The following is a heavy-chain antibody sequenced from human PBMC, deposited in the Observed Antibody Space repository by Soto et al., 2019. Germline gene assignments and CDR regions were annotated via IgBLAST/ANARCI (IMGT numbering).Heavy chain of an antibody. Sequence: PSETLSLTCTVSGGSISSSSYYWGWIRQPPGKGLEWIGSIYYSGSTYYNPSLKSRVTISVDTSKNQFSLKLSSVTAADTAVYYCARLRYNWNYPDYYYMDVWGKGTTVTVS. CDR3: ARLRYNWNYPDYYYMDV. CDR1: GGSISSSSYY. J-gene: IGHJ6*03. D-gene: IGHD1-7*01. V-gene: IGHV4-39*01. CDR2: IYYSGST.